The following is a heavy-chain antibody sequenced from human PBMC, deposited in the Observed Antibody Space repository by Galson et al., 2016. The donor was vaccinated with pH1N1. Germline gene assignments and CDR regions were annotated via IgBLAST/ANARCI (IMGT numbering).Heavy chain of an antibody. V-gene: IGHV3-23*01. Sequence: LEWVSAISGSGGSTYYADSVKGRFTISRDNSKNTLYVQMNSLRAEDTAVYYCAKTLTHDEIYDAFDIWGQGTMVTVSS. D-gene: IGHD2/OR15-2a*01. CDR2: ISGSGGST. CDR3: AKTLTHDEIYDAFDI. J-gene: IGHJ3*02.